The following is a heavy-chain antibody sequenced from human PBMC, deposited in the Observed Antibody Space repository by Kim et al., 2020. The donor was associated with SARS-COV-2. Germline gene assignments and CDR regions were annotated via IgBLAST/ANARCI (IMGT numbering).Heavy chain of an antibody. D-gene: IGHD6-19*01. CDR1: GFTLSSCA. Sequence: GGSLRLSCAASGFTLSSCAMSWVRQAPDKGVEWVSTLSGSGDRTYLTDSVKGRFTISRDTFKNTLYLQMNSLRAEDTAVYYCAKSYSSGWHFEYWGQGTL. V-gene: IGHV3-23*01. CDR3: AKSYSSGWHFEY. J-gene: IGHJ4*02. CDR2: LSGSGDRT.